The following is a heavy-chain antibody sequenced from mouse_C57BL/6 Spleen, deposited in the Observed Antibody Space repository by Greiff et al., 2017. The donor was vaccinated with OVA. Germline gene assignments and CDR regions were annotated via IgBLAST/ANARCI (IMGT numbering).Heavy chain of an antibody. V-gene: IGHV1-69*01. CDR2: IDPSDSYT. D-gene: IGHD3-2*02. CDR3: ARGAQVTWFAY. CDR1: GYTFTSYW. Sequence: QVQLKQPGAELVMPGASVKLSCKASGYTFTSYWMHWVKQRPGQGLEWIGEIDPSDSYTNYNQKFKGKSTLTVDKSSSTAYMQLSSLTSEDSAVYYCARGAQVTWFAYWGQGTLVTVSA. J-gene: IGHJ3*01.